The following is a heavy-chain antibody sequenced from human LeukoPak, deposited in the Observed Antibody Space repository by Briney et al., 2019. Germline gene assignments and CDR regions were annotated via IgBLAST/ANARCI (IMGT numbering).Heavy chain of an antibody. V-gene: IGHV3-23*01. CDR2: ISGSGGSI. D-gene: IGHD6-13*01. Sequence: GGSLRLSCAASGFTFSSYGMSWVRQAPGKGLEWVSGISGSGGSIYHADSVKGRFTISRDNPKNTLYLQMNSLRAEDTAVYYCAKTNVAAADTGWFDPWGQGTLVTVSS. CDR3: AKTNVAAADTGWFDP. J-gene: IGHJ5*02. CDR1: GFTFSSYG.